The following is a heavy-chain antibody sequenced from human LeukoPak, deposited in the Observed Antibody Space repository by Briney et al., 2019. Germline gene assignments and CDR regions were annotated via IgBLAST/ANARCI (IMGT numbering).Heavy chain of an antibody. Sequence: PGGSLRLSCVASGFTFEESGFTWVRQPPGKGLEGVSGINWNGATTAYADSVRGRFTISRDNARASVYLQMDSLRADDTALYFCARSIGPPVPDFFDDWGQGTLVTVSS. CDR3: ARSIGPPVPDFFDD. CDR1: GFTFEESG. J-gene: IGHJ4*02. V-gene: IGHV3-20*04. D-gene: IGHD3-3*02. CDR2: INWNGATT.